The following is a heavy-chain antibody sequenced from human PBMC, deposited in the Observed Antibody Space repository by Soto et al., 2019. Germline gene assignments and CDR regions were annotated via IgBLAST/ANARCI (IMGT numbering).Heavy chain of an antibody. J-gene: IGHJ5*02. CDR3: AGDAAPLYCISTSGYALNWFDP. D-gene: IGHD2-2*01. Sequence: QVQLVQSGAEVKKPGASVKVSCKASGYTFTSYGISWVRQAPGQGLEWMGWISAYNGNTNYAQKVQGRVTMTTDTSTSTAYMELRSLRSDDTAVYSCAGDAAPLYCISTSGYALNWFDPSSKGTLVTVSS. CDR1: GYTFTSYG. V-gene: IGHV1-18*01. CDR2: ISAYNGNT.